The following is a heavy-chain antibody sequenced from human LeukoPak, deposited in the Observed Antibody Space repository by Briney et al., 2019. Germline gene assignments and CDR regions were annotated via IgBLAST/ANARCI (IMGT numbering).Heavy chain of an antibody. J-gene: IGHJ4*02. CDR3: ARANRADIVGVTATPFDY. CDR2: IIPIFGTA. V-gene: IGHV1-69*13. Sequence: EASVKVSCKASGGTFSSYAISWVRQAPGQGLEWMGGIIPIFGTANYAQKFQGRVTITADESTSTAYMELSSLRSEDTAVYCCARANRADIVGVTATPFDYWGQGTLVTVSS. D-gene: IGHD2-21*02. CDR1: GGTFSSYA.